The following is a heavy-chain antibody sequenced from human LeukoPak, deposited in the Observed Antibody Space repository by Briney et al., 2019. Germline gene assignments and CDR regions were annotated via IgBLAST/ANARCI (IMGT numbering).Heavy chain of an antibody. J-gene: IGHJ4*02. Sequence: PSETLSLTCTVSGDSINNNNYYWGWIRQPPGKGLEWIGSIYYSGSTYYNPSLKSRVTISVDTSKNQFSLKLSSVTAADTAVYYCARDPRDMYSTTNGGIDYWGQGTLVTVSS. CDR2: IYYSGST. CDR1: GDSINNNNYY. D-gene: IGHD6-13*01. V-gene: IGHV4-39*07. CDR3: ARDPRDMYSTTNGGIDY.